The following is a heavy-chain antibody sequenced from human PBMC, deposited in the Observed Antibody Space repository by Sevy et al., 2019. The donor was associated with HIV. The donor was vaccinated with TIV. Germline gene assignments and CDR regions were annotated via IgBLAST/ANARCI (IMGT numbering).Heavy chain of an antibody. D-gene: IGHD2-2*01. V-gene: IGHV3-7*01. CDR3: ARDSQNIVVVPAATINYYYSYYMDV. J-gene: IGHJ6*03. CDR1: GFTFSSYW. CDR2: IKQDGSER. Sequence: GGSLRLSCAASGFTFSSYWMSWVRQAPGKGLEWGANIKQDGSERYYEDSVKGRFTISRDNTKNSLYLQMNSLRVEDTAVYYCARDSQNIVVVPAATINYYYSYYMDVWGKGTTVTVSS.